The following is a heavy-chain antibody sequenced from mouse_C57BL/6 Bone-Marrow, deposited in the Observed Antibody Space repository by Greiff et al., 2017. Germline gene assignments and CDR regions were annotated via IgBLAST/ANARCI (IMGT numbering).Heavy chain of an antibody. J-gene: IGHJ3*01. Sequence: EVQLVESGGGLVQPGGSLKLSCAASGFTFSDYGMAWVRQAPRKGPEWVAFISNLAYSIYYADTVTGRFTISRETAKNTLYLEMCSLRSEDTAMYYCARLFMITTRRTFAYWGQGTLVTVSA. CDR2: ISNLAYSI. CDR1: GFTFSDYG. V-gene: IGHV5-15*01. D-gene: IGHD2-4*01. CDR3: ARLFMITTRRTFAY.